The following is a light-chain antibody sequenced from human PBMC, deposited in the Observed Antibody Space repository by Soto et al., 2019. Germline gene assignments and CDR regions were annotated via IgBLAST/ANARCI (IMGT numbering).Light chain of an antibody. CDR2: AAS. CDR3: QQYNNWPLT. CDR1: QSVSSG. V-gene: IGKV3-15*01. J-gene: IGKJ4*01. Sequence: EIVMTQSPATLSVSPGERATLSCRAGQSVSSGLAWYQQKPGQTPRLLIYAASTRATGIPARFSGSGSGTESTLTISSLQSEDFAVYYCQQYNNWPLTFGGGTKVEIK.